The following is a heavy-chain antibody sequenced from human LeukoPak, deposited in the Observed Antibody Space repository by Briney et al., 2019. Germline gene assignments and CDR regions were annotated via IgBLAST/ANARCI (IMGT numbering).Heavy chain of an antibody. CDR1: GGTFSSYA. Sequence: SVKVSCKASGGTFSSYAICWVRQAPGQGLEWMGGIIPIFGTANYAQKFQGRVTITADESTSTAYMELSSLRSEDTAVYYCARRSGGARSFDYWGQGTLVTVSS. V-gene: IGHV1-69*13. J-gene: IGHJ4*02. CDR3: ARRSGGARSFDY. D-gene: IGHD3-10*01. CDR2: IIPIFGTA.